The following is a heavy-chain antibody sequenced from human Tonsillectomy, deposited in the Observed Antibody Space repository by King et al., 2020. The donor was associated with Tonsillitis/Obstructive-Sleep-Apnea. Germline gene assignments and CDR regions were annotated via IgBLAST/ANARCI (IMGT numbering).Heavy chain of an antibody. CDR3: AGYSSGWYLGADAFDI. J-gene: IGHJ3*02. Sequence: VQLQQSGPGLVKPSQTLSLTCAISGDSVSSNSAAWNWIRQSPSRGLEWLGRTYYRSKWYNDYAGPVKSRITINPDTSKNQFSLQLNSVTPEDTAVYYCAGYSSGWYLGADAFDIWGQGTMVTVSS. CDR1: GDSVSSNSAA. D-gene: IGHD6-19*01. CDR2: TYYRSKWYN. V-gene: IGHV6-1*01.